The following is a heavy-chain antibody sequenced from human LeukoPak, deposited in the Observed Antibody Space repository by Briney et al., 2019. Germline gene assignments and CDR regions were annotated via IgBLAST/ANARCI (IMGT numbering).Heavy chain of an antibody. D-gene: IGHD3-3*01. CDR1: GFTVSSNY. CDR3: ARDYDGIDAFDI. J-gene: IGHJ3*02. V-gene: IGHV3-66*01. CDR2: IYSGGNT. Sequence: GGSLRLSCEASGFTVSSNYMNWVRQAPGKGLEWVSVIYSGGNTYYADSVKGRFTISRDNSKNTLYLQMNSLRAEDTAVYYCARDYDGIDAFDIWGQGTMVTVSS.